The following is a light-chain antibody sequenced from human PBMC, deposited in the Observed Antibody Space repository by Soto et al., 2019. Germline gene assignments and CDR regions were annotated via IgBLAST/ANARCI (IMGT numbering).Light chain of an antibody. V-gene: IGLV8-61*01. J-gene: IGLJ3*02. Sequence: QTVVTQEPSFSVSPGGTVTLTCGLSSGSVSTSYYPSWYQQTPGQAPRTLIYSTNIRSSGVPDRFSGSILGNKAALTITGAQAHDESEYYCLLYMGSGVSVFGGGTQLTVL. CDR2: STN. CDR1: SGSVSTSYY. CDR3: LLYMGSGVSV.